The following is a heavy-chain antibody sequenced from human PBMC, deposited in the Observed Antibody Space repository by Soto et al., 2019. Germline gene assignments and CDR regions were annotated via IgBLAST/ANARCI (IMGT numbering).Heavy chain of an antibody. V-gene: IGHV5-51*01. J-gene: IGHJ2*01. Sequence: EVQLVQSTAEVKKPGESLQISCKGSGYTFRNYWIGWVRQMPGKGLEWMGIIYPEDSDTRYSPSFQGQVTISVYNSFSTAFVQRSSLKSSDSAIYYCASLPTFHDSGSSTFYWCFDLWGRGTLVTVSS. CDR3: ASLPTFHDSGSSTFYWCFDL. CDR2: IYPEDSDT. D-gene: IGHD3-10*01. CDR1: GYTFRNYW.